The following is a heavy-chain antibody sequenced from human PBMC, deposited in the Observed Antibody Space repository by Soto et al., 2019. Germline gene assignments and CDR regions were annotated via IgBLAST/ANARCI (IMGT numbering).Heavy chain of an antibody. J-gene: IGHJ3*02. CDR3: ARGDDPTTGMAFDI. CDR2: IYHSGST. CDR1: SGSISSSNW. V-gene: IGHV4-4*02. Sequence: PSESLSLTCAVSSGSISSSNWWSWVRQPPGKGLEWIGEIYHSGSTNYNPSLKSRVTISVDKSKNQFSLKLSSVTAADTAVYYCARGDDPTTGMAFDIWGQGTMVTVSS. D-gene: IGHD2-8*02.